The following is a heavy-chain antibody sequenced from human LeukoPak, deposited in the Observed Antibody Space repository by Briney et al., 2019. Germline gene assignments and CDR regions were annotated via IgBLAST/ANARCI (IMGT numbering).Heavy chain of an antibody. J-gene: IGHJ4*02. CDR3: ARESYDILTGPHTRNFDY. CDR1: GGSISSSSYY. Sequence: PSETLPLTCTVSGGSISSSSYYWGWIRQPPGKGLEWIGSIYYSGSTYYNPSLKSRVTISVDTSKNQFSLKLSSVTAADTAVYYCARESYDILTGPHTRNFDYWGQGTLVTVSS. CDR2: IYYSGST. D-gene: IGHD3-9*01. V-gene: IGHV4-39*07.